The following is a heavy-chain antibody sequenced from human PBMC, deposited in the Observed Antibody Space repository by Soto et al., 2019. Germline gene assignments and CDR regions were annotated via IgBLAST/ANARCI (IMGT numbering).Heavy chain of an antibody. CDR1: GYTFTSYG. D-gene: IGHD6-13*01. CDR2: ISAYNGNT. CDR3: ARDFPPPGIAAAGTSDY. J-gene: IGHJ4*02. Sequence: ASVKVSCKASGYTFTSYGISWVRQAPGQGLEWMGWISAYNGNTNYAQKLQGRVTMTTDTSTSTAYMELRSLRSDDTAVYYCARDFPPPGIAAAGTSDYWGQGTLVTVS. V-gene: IGHV1-18*01.